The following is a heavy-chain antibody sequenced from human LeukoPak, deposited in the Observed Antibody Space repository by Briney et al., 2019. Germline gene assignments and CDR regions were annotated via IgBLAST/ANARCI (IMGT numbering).Heavy chain of an antibody. CDR1: GGSFSGYY. Sequence: SETLSLTCAVYGGSFSGYYWSWIRQPPGKGLEWIGEINHSGSTNYNPSLKSRVTISVDTSKNQFSLKLSSATAADTAVYYCARSPIPPRRDILTGYYPFDYWGQGTLVTVSS. CDR2: INHSGST. CDR3: ARSPIPPRRDILTGYYPFDY. J-gene: IGHJ4*02. V-gene: IGHV4-34*01. D-gene: IGHD3-9*01.